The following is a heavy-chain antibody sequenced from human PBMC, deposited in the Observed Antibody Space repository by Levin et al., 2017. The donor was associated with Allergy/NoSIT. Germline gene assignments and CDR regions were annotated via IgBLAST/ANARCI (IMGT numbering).Heavy chain of an antibody. CDR3: AKDFDRILTSAPGY. V-gene: IGHV3-23*01. CDR1: GFRFNYYA. D-gene: IGHD1-14*01. J-gene: IGHJ4*02. CDR2: ISKSGDDT. Sequence: AGGSLRLSCAASGFRFNYYAMIWVRQAPGKGLEWVSSISKSGDDTYYADSVKGRFAVSRDNSKNTLYLQVNGLRVEDTALYYCAKDFDRILTSAPGYWGQGTLVTVSS.